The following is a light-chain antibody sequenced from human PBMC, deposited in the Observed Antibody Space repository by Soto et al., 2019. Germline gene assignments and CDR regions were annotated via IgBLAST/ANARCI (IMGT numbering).Light chain of an antibody. CDR1: SSDVGTYNY. Sequence: QSALTQPASVSGSHGQSITISCTGTSSDVGTYNYVSWYQQYPGKAPKLMIYDVTNRPSGVSNRFSGSKSGNTASLTISGLQAEDEADYYCTSYRGTGTFEVFGGGTKLTVL. J-gene: IGLJ2*01. CDR3: TSYRGTGTFEV. CDR2: DVT. V-gene: IGLV2-14*01.